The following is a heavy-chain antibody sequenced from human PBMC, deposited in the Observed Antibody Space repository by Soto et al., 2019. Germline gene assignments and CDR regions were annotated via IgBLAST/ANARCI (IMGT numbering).Heavy chain of an antibody. CDR2: ISDRGDI. CDR1: GISITISY. Sequence: PSETLSLTCTVSGISITISYWNWFRQSPGKGLEWIGQISDRGDINYNPPLESRVAISTDTSKNQVSLTLTAVNAADTAVYFCARGRHWFGPWGQGTLVTGS. J-gene: IGHJ5*02. V-gene: IGHV4-59*08. CDR3: ARGRHWFGP.